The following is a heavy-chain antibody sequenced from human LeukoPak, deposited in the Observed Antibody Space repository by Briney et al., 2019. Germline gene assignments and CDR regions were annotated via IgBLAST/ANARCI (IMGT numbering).Heavy chain of an antibody. CDR1: GFTFNSYS. CDR3: TRDLFNAFDI. Sequence: GGSLRLSCAASGFTFNSYSMNWVRQAPGKGLEWLSFITSSSIIYYADSVKGRFTISRDNAKKSLYLQMNSLRDEDTAVYYCTRDLFNAFDIWGQGTMVTVSS. CDR2: ITSSSII. D-gene: IGHD2-21*01. J-gene: IGHJ3*02. V-gene: IGHV3-48*02.